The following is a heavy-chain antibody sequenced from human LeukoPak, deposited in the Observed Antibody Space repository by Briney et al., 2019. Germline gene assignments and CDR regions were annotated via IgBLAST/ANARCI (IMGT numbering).Heavy chain of an antibody. Sequence: GESLKISCKGSGYSFTSYWIGWVRQMPGKGLEWRGIIYPGDSDTRHSPSFQGQVTISADKSISTAYLQWSSLKASDTAMYYCARHQGDCSSTSCHGGDYYYYSYMDVWGKGTTVTVSS. CDR3: ARHQGDCSSTSCHGGDYYYYSYMDV. CDR1: GYSFTSYW. CDR2: IYPGDSDT. V-gene: IGHV5-51*01. J-gene: IGHJ6*03. D-gene: IGHD2-2*01.